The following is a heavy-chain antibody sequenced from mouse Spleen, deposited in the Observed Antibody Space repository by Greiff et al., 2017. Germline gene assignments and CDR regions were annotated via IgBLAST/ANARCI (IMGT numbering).Heavy chain of an antibody. CDR1: GYTFTEYT. CDR2: FYPGSGSI. Sequence: QVQLQQSGAELVKPGASVKLSCKASGYTFTEYTIHWVKQRSGQGLEWIGWFYPGSGSIKYNEKFKDKATLTADKSSSTVYMELSRLTSEDSAVYFCARHEGPPIYYDSWYFDVWGAGTTVTVSS. V-gene: IGHV1-62-2*01. J-gene: IGHJ1*01. CDR3: ARHEGPPIYYDSWYFDV. D-gene: IGHD2-4*01.